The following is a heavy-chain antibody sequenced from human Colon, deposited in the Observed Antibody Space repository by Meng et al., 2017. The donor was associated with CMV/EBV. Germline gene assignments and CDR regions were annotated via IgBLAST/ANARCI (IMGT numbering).Heavy chain of an antibody. CDR3: AKDYGDFWSGYYVGIDY. V-gene: IGHV3-23*01. CDR2: ISGSGGST. D-gene: IGHD3-3*01. Sequence: GGSLRLSCAASGSSFSNSWMIWVRQAPGKGLEWVSAISGSGGSTYYADSVKGRFTISRDNSKNTLYLQMNSLRAEDTAVYYCAKDYGDFWSGYYVGIDYWGQGTLVTVSS. CDR1: GSSFSNSW. J-gene: IGHJ4*02.